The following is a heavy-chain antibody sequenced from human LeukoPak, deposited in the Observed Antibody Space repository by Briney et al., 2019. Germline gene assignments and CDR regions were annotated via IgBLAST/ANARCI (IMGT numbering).Heavy chain of an antibody. V-gene: IGHV4-59*08. CDR1: GGSISSYY. Sequence: SETLSLTCTVSGGSISSYYWSWIRQPPGKGLEWIGYIYYSGSTNYNPSLKSRVTISVDTSKNQFSLKLSSVTAADTAVYYCARKTSSGYPSNWGQGTLVTVSS. J-gene: IGHJ4*02. D-gene: IGHD3-22*01. CDR3: ARKTSSGYPSN. CDR2: IYYSGST.